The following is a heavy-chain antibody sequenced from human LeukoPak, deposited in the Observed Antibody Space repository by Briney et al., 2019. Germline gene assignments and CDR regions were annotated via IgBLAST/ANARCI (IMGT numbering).Heavy chain of an antibody. Sequence: SVKASPKPSRYTFTSYDINWGPQATGQGLEWMGWMNPNSGNTGYAQKFQGRVTMTRNTYISTAYMELSSLISEDTAVYYCARGLPYSGSYSFDYWGQGTLVTVSS. J-gene: IGHJ4*02. CDR3: ARGLPYSGSYSFDY. V-gene: IGHV1-8*01. CDR2: MNPNSGNT. D-gene: IGHD1-26*01. CDR1: RYTFTSYD.